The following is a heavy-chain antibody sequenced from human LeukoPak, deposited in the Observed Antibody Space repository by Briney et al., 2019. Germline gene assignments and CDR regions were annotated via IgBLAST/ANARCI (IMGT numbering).Heavy chain of an antibody. CDR1: GFTFDDYA. V-gene: IGHV3-9*01. CDR2: ISWNSGSI. CDR3: AKDMVAAV. D-gene: IGHD2-15*01. Sequence: GGSLRLSCAASGFTFDDYAMHWVRQAPGKGLEWVSGISWNSGSIGYADSVKGRFTISRDNAKNSLYLQMNSLRAEDTALYYCAKDMVAAVWGQGTLVTVSS. J-gene: IGHJ4*02.